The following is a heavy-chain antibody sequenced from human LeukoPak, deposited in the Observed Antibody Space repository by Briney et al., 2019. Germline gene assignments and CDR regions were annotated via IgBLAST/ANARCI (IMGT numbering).Heavy chain of an antibody. CDR2: IYSGERT. Sequence: PGGSLRLSCAASGFNVSTNYMSLVRQAPGRGLGRVSTIYSGERTDYADSVKDRFTISRDKTMNTLYLQMSSLRVEDTAVYYCARDLRKQGFWSWGQGTLVTVSS. V-gene: IGHV3-66*01. CDR1: GFNVSTNY. J-gene: IGHJ4*02. D-gene: IGHD3-3*01. CDR3: ARDLRKQGFWS.